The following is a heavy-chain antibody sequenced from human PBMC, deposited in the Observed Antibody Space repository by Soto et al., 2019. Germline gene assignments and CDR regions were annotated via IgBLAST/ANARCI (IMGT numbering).Heavy chain of an antibody. CDR1: GGTFSSYA. Sequence: SVKVSCKASGGTFSSYAISWVRQAPGQGLEWMGGIIPIFGTANYAQKFQGRVTITADESTSTAYMELSSLRSEDTAVYYCARVVDNWNVGWFDPWGQGTLVTVSS. V-gene: IGHV1-69*13. CDR2: IIPIFGTA. CDR3: ARVVDNWNVGWFDP. J-gene: IGHJ5*02. D-gene: IGHD1-20*01.